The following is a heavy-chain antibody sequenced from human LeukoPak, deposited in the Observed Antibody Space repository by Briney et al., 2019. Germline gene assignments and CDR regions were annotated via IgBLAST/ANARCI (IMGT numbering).Heavy chain of an antibody. J-gene: IGHJ6*02. CDR2: IIPIFGTA. D-gene: IGHD1-20*01. Sequence: ASVKVSCKASGGTFSSYAINWVRQAPGQGLEWMGGIIPIFGTANYAQKFQGRVTITADESTSTAYMELSSLRSEDTAVYYCARVSGNYYYGMDVWGQGTTVTVSS. CDR3: ARVSGNYYYGMDV. V-gene: IGHV1-69*13. CDR1: GGTFSSYA.